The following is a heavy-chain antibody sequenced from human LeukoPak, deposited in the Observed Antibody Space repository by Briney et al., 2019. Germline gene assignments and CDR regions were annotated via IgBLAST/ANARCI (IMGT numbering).Heavy chain of an antibody. V-gene: IGHV3-48*01. Sequence: GGSLRLSCAASGFTFSSYSMNWVRQAPGKGLGWVSYISGSSSTIYYADSVKGRFTISRDYAKNSLYLQMNSLRVEDTAVYYCAGGYPGGVWGRGTTVSVSS. CDR2: ISGSSSTI. D-gene: IGHD1-14*01. CDR3: AGGYPGGV. CDR1: GFTFSSYS. J-gene: IGHJ6*04.